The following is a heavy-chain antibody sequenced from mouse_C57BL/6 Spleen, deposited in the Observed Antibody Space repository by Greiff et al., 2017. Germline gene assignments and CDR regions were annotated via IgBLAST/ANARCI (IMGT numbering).Heavy chain of an antibody. Sequence: QVQLQQSGAELVRPGASVKLSCKASGYTFTDYYINWVKQRPGQGLEWIARIYPGSGNTYYNEKFKGKATLTAEKSSSTAYMQLSSLTSEDSVVYFCARGNYGTYFDYWGQGTTLTVSS. CDR1: GYTFTDYY. J-gene: IGHJ2*01. CDR2: IYPGSGNT. CDR3: ARGNYGTYFDY. D-gene: IGHD2-1*01. V-gene: IGHV1-76*01.